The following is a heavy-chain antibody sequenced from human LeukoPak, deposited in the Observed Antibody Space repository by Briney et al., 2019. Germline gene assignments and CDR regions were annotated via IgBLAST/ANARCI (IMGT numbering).Heavy chain of an antibody. CDR1: GLAFSDYW. CDR2: IKPDGGHQ. D-gene: IGHD3-10*01. J-gene: IGHJ5*02. V-gene: IGHV3-7*03. CDR3: ARDPDLSSGSP. Sequence: GGSLRLSCAASGLAFSDYWMSRVRQAPGKGLEWVANIKPDGGHQNYVDSVKGRFTISRDNAKNSLYLQMNSLRAEDTAVYYCARDPDLSSGSPWGQGTLVTVSS.